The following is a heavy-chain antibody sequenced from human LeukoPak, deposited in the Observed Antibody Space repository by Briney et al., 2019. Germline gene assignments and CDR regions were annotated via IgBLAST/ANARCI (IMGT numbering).Heavy chain of an antibody. CDR1: GGSFSGYY. CDR3: ARARSYYDSSGYPFFDY. J-gene: IGHJ4*02. V-gene: IGHV4-30-4*08. CDR2: IYYSGST. Sequence: SETLSLTCAVYGGSFSGYYWSWVRQPPGKGLECIGYIYYSGSTYYNPSLKSRVTISVDTSKNQFSLKLSSVTAADTAVYYCARARSYYDSSGYPFFDYWGQGTLVTVSS. D-gene: IGHD3-22*01.